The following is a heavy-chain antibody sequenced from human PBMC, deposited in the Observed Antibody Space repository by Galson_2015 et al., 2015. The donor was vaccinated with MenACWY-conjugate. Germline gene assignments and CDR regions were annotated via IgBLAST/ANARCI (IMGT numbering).Heavy chain of an antibody. CDR3: ARLGGNYRTTSHFDY. V-gene: IGHV3-74*01. Sequence: TFSTYWMHWVRQAPGKGLVWVSRINNDGRSSSYADSVKGRFTISRDNAKNTLYLQMNSLRAEDTAVYYCARLGGNYRTTSHFDYWGQGTLVTVSS. J-gene: IGHJ4*02. D-gene: IGHD1-26*01. CDR2: INNDGRSS. CDR1: TFSTYW.